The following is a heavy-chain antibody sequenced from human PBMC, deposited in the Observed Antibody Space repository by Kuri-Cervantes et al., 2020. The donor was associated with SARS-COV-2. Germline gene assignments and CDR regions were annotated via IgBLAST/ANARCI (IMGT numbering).Heavy chain of an antibody. Sequence: GESLKISCAASGFTFSSYWMHWVRQAPGKGLVWVSRINSDGSSTSYADSVKGRFTISRDSAKNTLYLQMNSLRAEDTAVYYCARGGVYDGFDIWGQGTMVTVSS. CDR2: INSDGSST. D-gene: IGHD6-13*01. J-gene: IGHJ3*02. V-gene: IGHV3-74*01. CDR3: ARGGVYDGFDI. CDR1: GFTFSSYW.